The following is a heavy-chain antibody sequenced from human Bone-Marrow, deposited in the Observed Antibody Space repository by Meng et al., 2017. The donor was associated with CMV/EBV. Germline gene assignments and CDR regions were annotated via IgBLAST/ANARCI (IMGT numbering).Heavy chain of an antibody. CDR2: ISSSGSTI. V-gene: IGHV3-48*03. Sequence: GGSLRLSCAASGFTFSSYEMNWVRQAPGKGLEWVSYISSSGSTIYYADSVKGRFTISRDNAKNSLYLQMNSLRAEDTALYYCAKDGSGSYYNVSRYYYYGMDVWGQGTTVNVSS. J-gene: IGHJ6*02. D-gene: IGHD3-10*01. CDR1: GFTFSSYE. CDR3: AKDGSGSYYNVSRYYYYGMDV.